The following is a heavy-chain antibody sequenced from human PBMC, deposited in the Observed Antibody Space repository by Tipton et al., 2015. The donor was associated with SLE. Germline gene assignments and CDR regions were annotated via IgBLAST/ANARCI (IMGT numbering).Heavy chain of an antibody. CDR3: AIIVNTQKSFDP. CDR2: VIPLFRTA. Sequence: QLVQSGAEVKNPGSSVKVSCKASGGTFNTYGINWVRQAPGQGLQWMGEVIPLFRTANYAQTFQGRLTISADEPAGTAYMELSSLTSEDTAVYYCAIIVNTQKSFDPWGQGTLVTVSS. CDR1: GGTFNTYG. J-gene: IGHJ5*02. D-gene: IGHD2-15*01. V-gene: IGHV1-69*01.